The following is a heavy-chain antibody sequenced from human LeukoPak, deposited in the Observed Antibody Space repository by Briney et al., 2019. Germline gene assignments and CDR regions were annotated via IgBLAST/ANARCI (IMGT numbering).Heavy chain of an antibody. J-gene: IGHJ6*02. CDR2: ISSSSSTI. V-gene: IGHV3-48*01. CDR3: ARERNGFGELLPYYYQYGMDV. CDR1: GFTFSSYS. D-gene: IGHD3-10*01. Sequence: GGSLRLSCAASGFTFSSYSMNWVRQAPGKGLEWVSYISSSSSTIYYADSVKGRFTISRDNAKNSLYLQMNSLRAERTAVYYCARERNGFGELLPYYYQYGMDVWGQGTTVTVSS.